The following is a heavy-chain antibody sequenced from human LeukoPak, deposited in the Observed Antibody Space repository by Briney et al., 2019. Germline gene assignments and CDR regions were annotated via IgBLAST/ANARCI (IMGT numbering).Heavy chain of an antibody. J-gene: IGHJ6*04. CDR1: GFSLSSYA. CDR3: ARDLAAWDV. Sequence: GGSLRLSCAASGFSLSSYAMSWGREAPGKGLEGVANINPDGSEKYSVDSVTGRFTISRDNAENTMFLQMNTLRADDSAVYCCARDLAAWDVWGKGTTVTVSS. CDR2: INPDGSEK. V-gene: IGHV3-7*01.